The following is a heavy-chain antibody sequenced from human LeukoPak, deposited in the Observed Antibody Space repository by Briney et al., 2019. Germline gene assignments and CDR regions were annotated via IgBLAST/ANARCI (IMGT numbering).Heavy chain of an antibody. Sequence: KPSETPSLTCTVSGGSIGSYYWSWIRQPAGKGLEWIGRMYVSGTTNYNPSLKSRVTMSVDTSKNQFSLNLSSVTAADTAVYYCARDWSSGWSGDAFDIWGQGTMVTVSS. D-gene: IGHD6-19*01. V-gene: IGHV4-4*07. CDR1: GGSIGSYY. CDR3: ARDWSSGWSGDAFDI. J-gene: IGHJ3*02. CDR2: MYVSGTT.